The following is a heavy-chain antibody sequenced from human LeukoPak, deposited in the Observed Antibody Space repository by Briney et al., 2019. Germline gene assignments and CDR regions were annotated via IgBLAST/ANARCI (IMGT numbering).Heavy chain of an antibody. V-gene: IGHV3-73*01. J-gene: IGHJ4*02. CDR3: ANGDGLDY. CDR2: IRSKANSYAT. CDR1: GFTFSGSA. D-gene: IGHD5-24*01. Sequence: GGSLKLSCAASGFTFSGSAMHWVRQASGKGLEWVGRIRSKANSYATAYAASVKGRFTISRDDSKNTAYLQMNSLKTEDTAVYYCANGDGLDYWGQGTLVTVSS.